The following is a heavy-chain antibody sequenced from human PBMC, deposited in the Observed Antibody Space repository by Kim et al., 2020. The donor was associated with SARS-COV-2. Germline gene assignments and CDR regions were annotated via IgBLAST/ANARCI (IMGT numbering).Heavy chain of an antibody. Sequence: DYAAPVKGRFTISRDDSKNTLYLQMNSLKTEDTAVYYCTTVGWFPDNFDYWGQGTLVTVSS. D-gene: IGHD6-19*01. CDR3: TTVGWFPDNFDY. V-gene: IGHV3-15*01. J-gene: IGHJ4*02.